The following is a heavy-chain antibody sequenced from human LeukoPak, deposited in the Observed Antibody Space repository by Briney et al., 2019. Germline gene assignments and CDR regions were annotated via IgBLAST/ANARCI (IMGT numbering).Heavy chain of an antibody. CDR3: ARVGLELRRAYDSYYYDSSGYFLFDY. D-gene: IGHD3-22*01. J-gene: IGHJ4*02. V-gene: IGHV3-7*01. CDR2: IKQDGSEK. CDR1: GFTFSSYW. Sequence: GGSLRLSCAASGFTFSSYWMSWVRQAPGKGLEWVANIKQDGSEKYYVDSVKGRFTISRDNAKNSLYLQMNSLRAEDTAVYYCARVGLELRRAYDSYYYDSSGYFLFDYWGQGTLVTVSS.